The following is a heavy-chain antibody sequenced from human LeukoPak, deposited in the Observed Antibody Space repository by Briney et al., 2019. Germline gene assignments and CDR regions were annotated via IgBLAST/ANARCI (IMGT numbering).Heavy chain of an antibody. CDR2: ICYSGST. CDR1: GVSLSSGTYC. Sequence: PSETLSLTSTVSGVSLSSGTYCWGWIRQPLGKGLEWIRDICYSGSTYYNPPLKTRVTISVDTSKNQFSRNVNSVTTADTALYYCARRRDSTFDYWGQGTLVTVSS. D-gene: IGHD2-21*02. J-gene: IGHJ4*02. V-gene: IGHV4-39*01. CDR3: ARRRDSTFDY.